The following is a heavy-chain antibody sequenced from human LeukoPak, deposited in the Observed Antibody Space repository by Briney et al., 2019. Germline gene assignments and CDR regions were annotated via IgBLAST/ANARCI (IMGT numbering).Heavy chain of an antibody. J-gene: IGHJ5*02. CDR3: ARGPENDGVPHWFDP. D-gene: IGHD1-1*01. V-gene: IGHV1-46*03. CDR2: INPSGGST. Sequence: ASVKVSCKASGYTFTGYYMQWVRQAPGQGLEWMGIINPSGGSTSYAQKFQGRVTMTRDTSTSTVYMELSSLRSEDTAVYYCARGPENDGVPHWFDPWGQGTLVTVSS. CDR1: GYTFTGYY.